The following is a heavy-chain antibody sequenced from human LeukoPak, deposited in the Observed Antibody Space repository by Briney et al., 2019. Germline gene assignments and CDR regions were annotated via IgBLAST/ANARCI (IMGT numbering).Heavy chain of an antibody. J-gene: IGHJ2*01. CDR1: GFTFSSYG. Sequence: PGGSLRLSCAASGFTFSSYGMNWVRQAPGKGLEWISFISPTSRNIYYADSVKGRFTISRDNAKNSLYLQMNGLRDEDTAMYYCARDSVGSTTYYAYWYFGLWGRGTQVTVSS. CDR2: ISPTSRNI. CDR3: ARDSVGSTTYYAYWYFGL. V-gene: IGHV3-48*02. D-gene: IGHD2/OR15-2a*01.